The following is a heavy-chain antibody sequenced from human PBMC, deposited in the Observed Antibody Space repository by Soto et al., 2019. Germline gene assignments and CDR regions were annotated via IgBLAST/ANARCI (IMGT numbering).Heavy chain of an antibody. CDR3: TRGAPSGWCH. V-gene: IGHV3-74*01. D-gene: IGHD6-19*01. CDR2: INTDGSDT. J-gene: IGHJ4*02. Sequence: GGSLRLSCAASGITFSSNWMHWVRQPPGKGLVWVSAINTDGSDTSYADSVNGRFTISRDNAKNTLYLQMNDLRAEDTAVYYCTRGAPSGWCHWGQGTLVTVSS. CDR1: GITFSSNW.